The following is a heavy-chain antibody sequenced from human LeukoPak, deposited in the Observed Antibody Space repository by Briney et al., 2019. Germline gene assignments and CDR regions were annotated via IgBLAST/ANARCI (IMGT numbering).Heavy chain of an antibody. D-gene: IGHD6-13*01. Sequence: GASVKVSCKTSGYTFTGYYMHWVRQAPGQGLEWMGWINPNSGGTNYAQKFQGRVTMTRDTSISTAYMELSRLGSDDTAVYYCARGSGYSSSWYSGGYYYYYMDVWGKGTTVTISS. J-gene: IGHJ6*03. V-gene: IGHV1-2*02. CDR2: INPNSGGT. CDR3: ARGSGYSSSWYSGGYYYYYMDV. CDR1: GYTFTGYY.